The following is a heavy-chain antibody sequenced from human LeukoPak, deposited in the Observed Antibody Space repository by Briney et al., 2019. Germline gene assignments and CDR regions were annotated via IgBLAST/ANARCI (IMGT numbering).Heavy chain of an antibody. CDR3: ATPHCSSTSCHNWFDP. D-gene: IGHD2-2*01. V-gene: IGHV1-24*01. Sequence: SVKVSCKVSGYTLTELSMHWVRQAPGKGLEGMGGFDPEDGETIYAQKFQGRVTMTEDTSTDTAYMELSSLRSEDTAVYYCATPHCSSTSCHNWFDPWGQGTLVTVSS. CDR1: GYTLTELS. CDR2: FDPEDGET. J-gene: IGHJ5*02.